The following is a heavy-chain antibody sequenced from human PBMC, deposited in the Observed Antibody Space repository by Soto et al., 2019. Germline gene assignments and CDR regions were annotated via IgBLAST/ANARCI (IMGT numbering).Heavy chain of an antibody. CDR3: ARGYSSGWYLTL. CDR2: ISYDGSNK. V-gene: IGHV3-30-3*01. D-gene: IGHD6-19*01. CDR1: GFTFSSYA. Sequence: GRSLRLSCAASGFTFSSYAMHWVRQAPGKGLEWVAVISYDGSNKYYADSVKGRLPISRDNSKNTLYLQMNSLRAEDTAVYYCARGYSSGWYLTLWGQGTLVTVSS. J-gene: IGHJ4*02.